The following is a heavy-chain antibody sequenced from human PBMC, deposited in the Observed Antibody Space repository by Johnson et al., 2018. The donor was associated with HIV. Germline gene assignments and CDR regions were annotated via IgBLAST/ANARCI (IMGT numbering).Heavy chain of an antibody. CDR2: ISYDGSNQ. V-gene: IGHV3-30-3*01. CDR3: ARDAILSPGAFDI. D-gene: IGHD2-21*01. J-gene: IGHJ3*02. Sequence: QVQLVESGGGVVQPGRSLRLSCAASGFTFSSYAMHWVRQAPGKGLEWVAVISYDGSNQYYADSVKGRFTISRDNSKNTLYLQMNSLRAEDTAVYYCARDAILSPGAFDIWGQGTMVTVSS. CDR1: GFTFSSYA.